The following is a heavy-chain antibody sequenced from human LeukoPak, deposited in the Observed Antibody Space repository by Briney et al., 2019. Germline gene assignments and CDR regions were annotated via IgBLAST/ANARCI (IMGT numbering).Heavy chain of an antibody. V-gene: IGHV7-4-1*02. Sequence: GASVKVSCKASGYTFSSYAMNWVRQAPGQGLEWMGWINTNTGNPTYAQGFTGRFVFSLDTSVSGAYLQISSLQAEDTAVYYCARSNNDGDYLGVGFDYWGQGTLVPSPQ. CDR2: INTNTGNP. CDR3: ARSNNDGDYLGVGFDY. D-gene: IGHD4-17*01. J-gene: IGHJ4*02. CDR1: GYTFSSYA.